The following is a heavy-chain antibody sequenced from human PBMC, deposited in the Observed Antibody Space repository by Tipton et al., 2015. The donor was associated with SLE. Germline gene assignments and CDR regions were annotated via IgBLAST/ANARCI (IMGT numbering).Heavy chain of an antibody. CDR3: ARDDWGSGDY. D-gene: IGHD7-27*01. CDR2: INTDGSSI. Sequence: SLRLSCAASGFTFSVYWMHWVRQPPGKGLVWVSGINTDGSSIRYAESVEGRFTISRDYAKNTLYLQMNSLRAEDTAVYYCARDDWGSGDYWGQGTLVTVSS. J-gene: IGHJ4*02. CDR1: GFTFSVYW. V-gene: IGHV3-74*01.